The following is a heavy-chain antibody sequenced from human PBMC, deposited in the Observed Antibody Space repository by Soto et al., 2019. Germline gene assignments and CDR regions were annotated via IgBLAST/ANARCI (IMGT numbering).Heavy chain of an antibody. CDR2: SNPSGGTT. D-gene: IGHD3-10*01. CDR1: GYSFNNNY. V-gene: IGHV1-46*02. J-gene: IGHJ6*02. CDR3: AKARGYGSGRNNHYYGMDV. Sequence: ASVKVSCKTSGYSFNNNYIHWVRQAPGQGLEWVGMSNPSGGTTTYARNLQGRVTVTSDTSTSTVYMDLSSLRSEDTALYYCAKARGYGSGRNNHYYGMDVWGQGTTVTVSS.